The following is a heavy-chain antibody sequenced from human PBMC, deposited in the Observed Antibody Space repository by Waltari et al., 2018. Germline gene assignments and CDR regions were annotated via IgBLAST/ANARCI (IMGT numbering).Heavy chain of an antibody. Sequence: VQLVQSGAEVQKPGSSVRVSCMASGGTFSSYAISWVRQAPGQGLEGRGGIIPIFGTANYAQKFQGRVTITADESTSTAYMELSSLRSEDTAVYYCARGRLLHWFDPWGQGTLVTVSS. CDR2: IIPIFGTA. J-gene: IGHJ5*02. CDR1: GGTFSSYA. D-gene: IGHD4-17*01. V-gene: IGHV1-69*01. CDR3: ARGRLLHWFDP.